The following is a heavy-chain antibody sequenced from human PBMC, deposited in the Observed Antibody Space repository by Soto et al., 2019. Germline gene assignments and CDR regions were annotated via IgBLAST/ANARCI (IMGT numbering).Heavy chain of an antibody. CDR2: IIPIFGTA. J-gene: IGHJ5*02. V-gene: IGHV1-69*13. Sequence: GASVKVSCKASGGTFSSYAISWVRQAPGQGLEWMGGIIPIFGTANYAQKFQGRVTITADESTSTAYMELSSLRSEDTAVYYCAREEGIAVAGTGFWFDPWGQGTLVTVSS. CDR1: GGTFSSYA. D-gene: IGHD6-19*01. CDR3: AREEGIAVAGTGFWFDP.